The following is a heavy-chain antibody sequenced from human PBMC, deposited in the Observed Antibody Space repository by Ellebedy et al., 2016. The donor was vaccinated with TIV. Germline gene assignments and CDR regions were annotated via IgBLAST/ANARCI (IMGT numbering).Heavy chain of an antibody. V-gene: IGHV3-23*01. J-gene: IGHJ4*02. CDR1: GFTFSSYA. CDR2: ISGSGGST. Sequence: LSLTCAASGFTFSSYAMSWVRQAPGKGLEWVSAISGSGGSTYYADSVKGRFTISRDNSKNTLYLQMNSLRAEDTAVYYCAKPLWFGLGGGFDYWGQGTLVTVSS. CDR3: AKPLWFGLGGGFDY. D-gene: IGHD3-10*01.